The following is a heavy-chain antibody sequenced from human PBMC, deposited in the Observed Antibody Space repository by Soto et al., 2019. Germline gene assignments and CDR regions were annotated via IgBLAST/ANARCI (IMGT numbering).Heavy chain of an antibody. CDR3: ARDLNPIYYDSSGYYSGFDP. CDR1: GGSISSGGYY. V-gene: IGHV4-31*03. CDR2: IYYSGST. D-gene: IGHD3-22*01. J-gene: IGHJ5*02. Sequence: SETLSLTCTVVGGSISSGGYYWSWIRQHPGKGLEWIGYIYYSGSTYYNPSLKSRVTISVDTSKNQFSLKLSSVTAADTAVYYCARDLNPIYYDSSGYYSGFDPWGQGTLVTVSS.